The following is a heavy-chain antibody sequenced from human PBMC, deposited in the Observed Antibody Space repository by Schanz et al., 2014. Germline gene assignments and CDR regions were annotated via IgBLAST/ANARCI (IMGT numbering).Heavy chain of an antibody. J-gene: IGHJ4*02. V-gene: IGHV3-48*01. CDR3: AKVAPAATYLDS. CDR2: ISSSSSTI. D-gene: IGHD2-2*01. CDR1: EFSFSSFG. Sequence: EVQLVDSGGGLVKPGGSLRLSCAASEFSFSSFGMNWVRQAPGKGLEWVSYISSSSSTIYYADSVKGRFTISRDNSRKTLYLQMNSLRADDTAVYYCAKVAPAATYLDSWGLGTLVTVSS.